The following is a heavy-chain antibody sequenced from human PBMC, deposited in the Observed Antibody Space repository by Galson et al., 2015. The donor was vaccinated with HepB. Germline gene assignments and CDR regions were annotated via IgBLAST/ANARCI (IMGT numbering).Heavy chain of an antibody. J-gene: IGHJ4*02. D-gene: IGHD3-22*01. CDR3: ARDYGSSGPHYYDY. V-gene: IGHV4-59*01. CDR2: IYYSGST. Sequence: ETLSLTCTVSGGSISSYYWSWIRQPPGKGLEWIGYIYYSGSTSYNPSLKSRVTISGDTSKNRFSLKLSSVTAADTAVYYCARDYGSSGPHYYDYWGQGTLVTVSS. CDR1: GGSISSYY.